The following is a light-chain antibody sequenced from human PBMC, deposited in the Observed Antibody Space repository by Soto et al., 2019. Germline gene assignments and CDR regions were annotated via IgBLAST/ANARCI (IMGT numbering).Light chain of an antibody. CDR3: GSWDSSLSAYV. V-gene: IGLV1-51*01. J-gene: IGLJ1*01. CDR2: DDN. Sequence: QSVLTQPPSVSAAPGQKVTISCSGNSSNIGGNSVSWYQQLPGTAPKLLIYDDNKRPSGTPDRFSGSKSGTSATLGITGFQTGDEADYYCGSWDSSLSAYVFGTGTKV. CDR1: SSNIGGNS.